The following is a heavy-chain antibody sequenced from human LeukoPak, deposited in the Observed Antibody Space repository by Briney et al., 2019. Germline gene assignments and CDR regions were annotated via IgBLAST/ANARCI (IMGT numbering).Heavy chain of an antibody. CDR1: GYTFTSYD. CDR2: MNPNSGNT. Sequence: ASVKVSCKASGYTFTSYDINWVRQATGQGLEWMGWMNPNSGNTGYAQKFQGRVTMTRNTSISTAYMELSSLRSEDTAVYYCARGEADYYYYGMDVWGQGITVTVSS. J-gene: IGHJ6*02. CDR3: ARGEADYYYYGMDV. D-gene: IGHD6-19*01. V-gene: IGHV1-8*01.